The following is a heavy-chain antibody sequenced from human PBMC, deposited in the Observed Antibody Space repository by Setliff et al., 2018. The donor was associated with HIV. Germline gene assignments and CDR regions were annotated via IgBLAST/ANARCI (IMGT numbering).Heavy chain of an antibody. CDR2: IYYTGST. CDR3: ARWGDGYNSYDY. D-gene: IGHD5-12*01. Sequence: PSETLSLTCTVSGGSFGSHYWSWIRLPPGKGLEWIGTIYYTGSTIYNPSLQSRVTMSVDTSKNHFSLKVNSVTAADTAVYFCARWGDGYNSYDYWGQGTLVTVSS. V-gene: IGHV4-59*11. J-gene: IGHJ4*02. CDR1: GGSFGSHY.